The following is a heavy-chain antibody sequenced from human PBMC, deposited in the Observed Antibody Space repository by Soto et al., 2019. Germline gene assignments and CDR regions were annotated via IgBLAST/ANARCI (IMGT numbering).Heavy chain of an antibody. J-gene: IGHJ6*02. CDR1: GGSISSYY. D-gene: IGHD1-7*01. CDR2: IYYSGST. CDR3: ARDLGWNYFAPLGPEANYYYGMDV. V-gene: IGHV4-59*01. Sequence: SETLSLTCTVSGGSISSYYWSWIRQPPGKGLEWIGYIYYSGSTNYNPSLKSRVTISVDTSKNQYSLKLSSVTAADTAVYYCARDLGWNYFAPLGPEANYYYGMDVWGQGTTVTVSS.